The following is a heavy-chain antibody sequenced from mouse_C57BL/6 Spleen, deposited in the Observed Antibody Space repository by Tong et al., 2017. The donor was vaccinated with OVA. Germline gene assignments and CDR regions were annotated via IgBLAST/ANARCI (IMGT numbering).Heavy chain of an antibody. CDR2: IHPNSGST. V-gene: IGHV1-64*01. CDR3: ARNDYFY. D-gene: IGHD1-1*01. CDR1: DYTFTSYW. Sequence: VQLQESGAELVKPGASVKLSCKASDYTFTSYWMHWVKQRPGQGLEWIGMIHPNSGSTNYNEKFKSKATLTVDKSASTAYMQLISLTSEDSAVYYCARNDYFYWGQSALLTVAS. J-gene: IGHJ2*01.